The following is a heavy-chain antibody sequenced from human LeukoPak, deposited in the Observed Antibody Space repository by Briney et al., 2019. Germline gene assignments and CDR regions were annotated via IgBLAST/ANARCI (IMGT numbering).Heavy chain of an antibody. CDR2: MSSSGSTI. CDR1: AFTFNNYE. Sequence: PGGSLRLSCAASAFTFNNYEMHWVRQAPGKGLEWVSYMSSSGSTIYYADSVKGRFTISRDDAKNSLYLQMNSLRAEDTAVYYCARGLYYGSGSYSWVYWGQGTLVTVSS. CDR3: ARGLYYGSGSYSWVY. J-gene: IGHJ4*02. V-gene: IGHV3-48*03. D-gene: IGHD3-10*01.